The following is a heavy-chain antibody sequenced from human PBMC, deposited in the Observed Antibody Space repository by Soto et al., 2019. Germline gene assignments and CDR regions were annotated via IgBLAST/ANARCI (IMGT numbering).Heavy chain of an antibody. CDR1: GFTFSNSG. V-gene: IGHV3-33*01. CDR3: ARRVHYTSSADY. CDR2: IWYDGSYK. Sequence: GGSLRLSCAASGFTFSNSGMHWVRQAPGKGLEWVAVIWYDGSYKYYADSVKGRFTISRDNSKNTLYLQMNSLRAEDTAVYYCARRVHYTSSADYWGQGTLVTVSS. D-gene: IGHD6-13*01. J-gene: IGHJ4*02.